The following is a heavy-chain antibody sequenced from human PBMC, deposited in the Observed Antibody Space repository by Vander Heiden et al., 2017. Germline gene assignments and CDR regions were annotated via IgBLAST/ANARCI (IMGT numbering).Heavy chain of an antibody. CDR3: ARYTSAWYLDY. V-gene: IGHV6-1*01. J-gene: IGHJ4*02. Sequence: QVQLQQSGPGLVKPSQTLSLTCAISGDSVPSNSAAWNWLRQSPSRGLEWLGRTYYRSKWYSDYAFSVRSRISINPDTTKNQFTLQLNSVTPEDTAIYYCARYTSAWYLDYWGQGTLVTVSS. CDR2: TYYRSKWYS. D-gene: IGHD6-25*01. CDR1: GDSVPSNSAA.